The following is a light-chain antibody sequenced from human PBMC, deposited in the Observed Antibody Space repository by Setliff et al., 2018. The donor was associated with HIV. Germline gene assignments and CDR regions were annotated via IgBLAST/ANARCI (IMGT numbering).Light chain of an antibody. Sequence: QSALTQPASVSGSPGQSITISCTGTSSDIGAYNFVSWYQQHPGKAPKVMIYEVTNRPSGVSNRFSGSKSGNTASLTISGLQAEDEADYYCSSYTTSRALVFGGGTKVTVL. J-gene: IGLJ2*01. CDR1: SSDIGAYNF. CDR2: EVT. V-gene: IGLV2-14*01. CDR3: SSYTTSRALV.